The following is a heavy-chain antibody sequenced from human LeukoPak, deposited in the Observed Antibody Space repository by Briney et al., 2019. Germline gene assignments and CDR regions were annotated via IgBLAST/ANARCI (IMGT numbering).Heavy chain of an antibody. CDR3: ARHEYSGSYYGLSWFDP. CDR2: IYYSGGT. Sequence: SETLSLTCTVSGGSISSSGYYWGWIRQPPGKVREWIASIYYSGGTYYNPSLKSRVTISVDTSKNQLSLKLSSLTAADTAVYYCARHEYSGSYYGLSWFDPWGQGTLVTVSS. CDR1: GGSISSSGYY. J-gene: IGHJ5*02. D-gene: IGHD1-26*01. V-gene: IGHV4-39*01.